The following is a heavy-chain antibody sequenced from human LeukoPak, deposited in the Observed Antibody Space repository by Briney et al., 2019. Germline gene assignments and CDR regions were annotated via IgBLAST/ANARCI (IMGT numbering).Heavy chain of an antibody. J-gene: IGHJ4*02. CDR1: GFTFSSYG. D-gene: IGHD3-10*01. Sequence: GRSLRLSCAASGFTFSSYGMHWVRQAPGKGLEWVAVISYDGSNKYYADSVKGRFTISRDNSKNTLYLQMNSLRAEDTAVYYCAKVPITMVRGVSVDYDYWGQGTLVTVSS. CDR3: AKVPITMVRGVSVDYDY. V-gene: IGHV3-30*18. CDR2: ISYDGSNK.